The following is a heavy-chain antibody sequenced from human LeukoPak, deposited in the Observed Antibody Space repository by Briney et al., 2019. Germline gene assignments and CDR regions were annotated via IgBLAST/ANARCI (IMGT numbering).Heavy chain of an antibody. J-gene: IGHJ4*02. CDR3: ARDLGYSYGYGH. V-gene: IGHV3-53*04. Sequence: GGSLRLSCAASGFTVSSNYMSWIRQAPGKGLEWVSVIYSGGSTYYADSVKGRFTISRHNPKNTLYLQMNSLRAEDTAVYYCARDLGYSYGYGHWGQGTLVTVSS. CDR2: IYSGGST. CDR1: GFTVSSNY. D-gene: IGHD5-18*01.